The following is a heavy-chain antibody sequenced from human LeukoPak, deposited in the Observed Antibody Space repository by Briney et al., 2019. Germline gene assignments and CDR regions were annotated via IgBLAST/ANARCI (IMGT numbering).Heavy chain of an antibody. Sequence: SETLSLTCTVSGGSINSFYWSWIRQPAGKGLEWIGRIYASGSTNYNPSFKGRVTMSVDTSKNQFSLKLSSVTAADTAVYYCASGGSYDFWSALLFDCWGQGTLVTVSS. CDR3: ASGGSYDFWSALLFDC. CDR1: GGSINSFY. J-gene: IGHJ4*02. V-gene: IGHV4-4*07. CDR2: IYASGST. D-gene: IGHD3-3*01.